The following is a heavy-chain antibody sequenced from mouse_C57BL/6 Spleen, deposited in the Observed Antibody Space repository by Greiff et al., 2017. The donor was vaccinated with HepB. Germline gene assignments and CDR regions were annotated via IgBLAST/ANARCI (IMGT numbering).Heavy chain of an antibody. V-gene: IGHV1-85*01. J-gene: IGHJ2*01. Sequence: VQLQQSGPELVKPGASVKLSCKASGYTFTSYDLNWVKQRPGQGLEWIGWIYPRDGSTKYNVKFKGKATLTVDTSSSTAYMELHSLTSEDSAVYFGARTDYYGSSYNFDYWGQGTTLTVSS. CDR1: GYTFTSYD. CDR2: IYPRDGST. CDR3: ARTDYYGSSYNFDY. D-gene: IGHD1-1*01.